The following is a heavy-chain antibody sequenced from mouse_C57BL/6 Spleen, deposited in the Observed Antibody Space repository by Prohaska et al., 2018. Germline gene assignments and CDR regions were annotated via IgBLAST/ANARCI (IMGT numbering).Heavy chain of an antibody. Sequence: HGKSLEWIGDINPNNGGTSYNQKFKGKATLTVDKSSSTAYMELRSLTSEDSAVYYCATNWAFDYWGQGTTLTVSS. CDR2: INPNNGGT. D-gene: IGHD4-1*02. V-gene: IGHV1-26*01. CDR3: ATNWAFDY. J-gene: IGHJ2*01.